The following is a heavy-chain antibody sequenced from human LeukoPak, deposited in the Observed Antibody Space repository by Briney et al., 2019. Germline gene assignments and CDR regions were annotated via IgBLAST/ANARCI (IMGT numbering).Heavy chain of an antibody. CDR2: ISYDGSNK. CDR3: AKNRGPPKYDILTGHILTLDY. CDR1: GFTFSSYG. J-gene: IGHJ4*02. Sequence: GGSLRLSCAASGFTFSSYGMHWVRQAPGKGLEWVAVISYDGSNKYYADSVKGRFTISRDNSRNTLYLQMNSLRAEDTAVYYCAKNRGPPKYDILTGHILTLDYWGQGTLVTVSS. D-gene: IGHD3-9*01. V-gene: IGHV3-30*18.